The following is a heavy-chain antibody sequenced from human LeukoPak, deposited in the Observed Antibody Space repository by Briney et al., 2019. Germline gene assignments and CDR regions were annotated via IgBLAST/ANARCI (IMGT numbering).Heavy chain of an antibody. CDR3: ASLAFGPYYYYYGMDV. CDR1: GGSFSGYY. Sequence: SETLSFTCAVYGGSFSGYYWSWIRQPPGKGLEWIGEINHSGSTNYNPSLKSRVTISVDTSKNQFSLKLSSVTAADTAVYYCASLAFGPYYYYYGMDVWGQGTTVTVSS. CDR2: INHSGST. V-gene: IGHV4-34*01. D-gene: IGHD3-10*01. J-gene: IGHJ6*02.